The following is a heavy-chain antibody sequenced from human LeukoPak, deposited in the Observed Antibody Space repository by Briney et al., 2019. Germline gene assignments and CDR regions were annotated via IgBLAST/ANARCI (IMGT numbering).Heavy chain of an antibody. CDR2: INPNSGGT. J-gene: IGHJ4*02. V-gene: IGHV1-2*02. Sequence: ASVKVSCKASGYTFTGYYMHWERQAPGQGLEWMGWINPNSGGTNYAQKFQGRVTMTRDTSISTAYMELSRLRSDDTAVYYCARDLLVGYYYGSGSKNPLDYWGQGTLVTVSS. CDR3: ARDLLVGYYYGSGSKNPLDY. CDR1: GYTFTGYY. D-gene: IGHD3-10*01.